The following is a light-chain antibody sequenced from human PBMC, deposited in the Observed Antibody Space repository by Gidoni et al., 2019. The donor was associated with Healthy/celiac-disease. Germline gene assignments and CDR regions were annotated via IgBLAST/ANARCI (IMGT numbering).Light chain of an antibody. J-gene: IGLJ2*01. CDR1: SSDVGGYNC. V-gene: IGLV2-11*01. CDR3: CSYAGSYTRV. Sequence: QSALTHPRSVSRSPGQSVTLSCTGTSSDVGGYNCVSWYQQHQGKPPKLMIYEVSKRASWVPDRFSGSKSGNTASLTISGRQAEDEADYYCCSYAGSYTRVFGGGTKLTVL. CDR2: EVS.